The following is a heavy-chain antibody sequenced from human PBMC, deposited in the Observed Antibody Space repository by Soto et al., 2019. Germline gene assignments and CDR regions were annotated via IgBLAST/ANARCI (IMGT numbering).Heavy chain of an antibody. Sequence: ASVKVSCKASGYTFTSYAMNWVRRAPGQGLEWMGWINTNTGNPTYAQGFTGRFVFSLDTSVSTAYLQISSLKAEDTAVYYCARTDIVVVPAAIPRLYYMDVWGKGTTVTVSS. CDR3: ARTDIVVVPAAIPRLYYMDV. V-gene: IGHV7-4-1*02. CDR2: INTNTGNP. J-gene: IGHJ6*03. CDR1: GYTFTSYA. D-gene: IGHD2-2*01.